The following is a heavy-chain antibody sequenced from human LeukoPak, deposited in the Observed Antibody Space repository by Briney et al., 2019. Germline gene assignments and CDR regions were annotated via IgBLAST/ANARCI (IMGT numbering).Heavy chain of an antibody. CDR3: ARGQLRFLEWLLEEADAFDI. V-gene: IGHV1-69*05. CDR1: GGTFSSYA. CDR2: IIPIFGTA. J-gene: IGHJ3*02. Sequence: GASVKVSCKASGGTFSSYAISWVRQAPGQGLEWMGGIIPIFGTANYAQKFQGRVTITTDESTSTAYMELSSLRSEDTAVYYCARGQLRFLEWLLEEADAFDIWGQGTMVTVSS. D-gene: IGHD3-3*01.